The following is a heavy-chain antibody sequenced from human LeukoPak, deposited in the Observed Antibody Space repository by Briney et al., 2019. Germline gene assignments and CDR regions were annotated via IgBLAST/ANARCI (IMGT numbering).Heavy chain of an antibody. CDR2: ISCSGDRI. V-gene: IGHV3-23*01. CDR3: ARTAAKWEVHDYFDY. Sequence: PGGSLSLSCTASGFTFIIYSMSSVRQAPGKGLEWLSFISCSGDRISNADSVKGRFTISRDNSKNTLYLQMNSLRAEDTALYYCARTAAKWEVHDYFDYWGQGTLVTVSS. CDR1: GFTFIIYS. J-gene: IGHJ4*02. D-gene: IGHD1-26*01.